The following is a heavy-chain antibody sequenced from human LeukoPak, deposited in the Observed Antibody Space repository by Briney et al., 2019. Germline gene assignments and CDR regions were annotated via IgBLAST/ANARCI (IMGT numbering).Heavy chain of an antibody. CDR1: GYTFPSYG. V-gene: IGHV1-18*01. Sequence: GASVKVSCKASGYTFPSYGISWVRQAPGQGLEWMGWISAYNGNTNYAQKLQGRVTMTTGTSTSTAYMELRSLRSDDTAVYYCARVGYYYDSSGYYYGDYYGMDVWGQGTTVTVSS. CDR3: ARVGYYYDSSGYYYGDYYGMDV. D-gene: IGHD3-22*01. CDR2: ISAYNGNT. J-gene: IGHJ6*02.